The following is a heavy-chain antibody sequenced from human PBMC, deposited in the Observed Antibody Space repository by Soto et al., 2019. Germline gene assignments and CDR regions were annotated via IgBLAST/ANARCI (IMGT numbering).Heavy chain of an antibody. Sequence: TSATLSLTFSVLGGSVRSYSRSWFRQPPGKRLEWIGYAHYSGNTNYSPPLRSRVIMSVDTSKNQFSLQLNSVTAADTAVYYCATGSASSTSDAFDVWDRGTVVT. V-gene: IGHV4-59*02. CDR3: ATGSASSTSDAFDV. CDR2: AHYSGNT. CDR1: GGSVRSYS. J-gene: IGHJ3*01. D-gene: IGHD2-15*01.